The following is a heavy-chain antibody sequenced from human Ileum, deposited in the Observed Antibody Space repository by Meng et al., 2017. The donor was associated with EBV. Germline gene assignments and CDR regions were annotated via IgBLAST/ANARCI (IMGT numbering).Heavy chain of an antibody. V-gene: IGHV4-4*02. CDR1: GGSISVINL. CDR2: MSDSGIT. Sequence: QVQLQESGPGLVNPSGTLSLTCAVSGGSISVINLWSWVRQSPEKGLEWIGEMSDSGITHYNPSLKSRVTISADKSNNQFSLKLTSVTSADTAVYFCAKNGEKYFEYWGQGTLVTVSS. J-gene: IGHJ4*02. CDR3: AKNGEKYFEY.